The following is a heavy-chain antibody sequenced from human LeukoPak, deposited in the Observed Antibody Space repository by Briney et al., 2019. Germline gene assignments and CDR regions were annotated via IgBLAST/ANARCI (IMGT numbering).Heavy chain of an antibody. CDR2: INHSGST. CDR3: ARGRAAWGVFGVVIISYYFDY. V-gene: IGHV4-34*01. CDR1: GGSFSGYY. D-gene: IGHD3-3*01. J-gene: IGHJ4*02. Sequence: PSETLSLTCAVYGGSFSGYYWSWIRQPPGKGLEWIGEINHSGSTNYNPSLKSRVTISVDTSKNQFSLKLSSVTAADTAVYYCARGRAAWGVFGVVIISYYFDYWGQGTLVTVSS.